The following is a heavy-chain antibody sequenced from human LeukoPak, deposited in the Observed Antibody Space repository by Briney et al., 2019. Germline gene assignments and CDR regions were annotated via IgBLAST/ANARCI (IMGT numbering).Heavy chain of an antibody. CDR1: GFTFSSYS. Sequence: PGGSLRLSCAASGFTFSSYSMNWVRQAPGKGLEWVSSISSSSSYIYYADSVKGRFTISRDNAKNSLYLQMNSLRAEDTAVYYCAREGLYGSGSYYSPVTDYWGQGTLVTVSS. J-gene: IGHJ4*02. D-gene: IGHD3-10*01. V-gene: IGHV3-21*01. CDR2: ISSSSSYI. CDR3: AREGLYGSGSYYSPVTDY.